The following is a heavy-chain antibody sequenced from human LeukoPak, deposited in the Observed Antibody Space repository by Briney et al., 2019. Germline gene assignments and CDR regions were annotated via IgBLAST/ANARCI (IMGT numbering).Heavy chain of an antibody. Sequence: PSQTLSLTCTVSGGSISSGDYYWRWIRQPPGKGLEWIGYIYYSGSTYYNPSLKSRVTISVDTSKNQFSLKLSSVTAADTAVYYCARQTNCSGGSCYPIDAFDIWGQGTMVTVSS. J-gene: IGHJ3*02. CDR3: ARQTNCSGGSCYPIDAFDI. V-gene: IGHV4-30-4*01. D-gene: IGHD2-15*01. CDR1: GGSISSGDYY. CDR2: IYYSGST.